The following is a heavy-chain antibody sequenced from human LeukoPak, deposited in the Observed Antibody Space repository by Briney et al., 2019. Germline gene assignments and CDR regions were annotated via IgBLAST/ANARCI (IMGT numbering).Heavy chain of an antibody. CDR3: AIDISRVGWLQSPYYYYYGMDV. D-gene: IGHD5-24*01. CDR1: GFTFDDYG. J-gene: IGHJ6*02. CDR2: INWNGGST. V-gene: IGHV3-20*01. Sequence: PGGSLRLSCAASGFTFDDYGMSWVRQAPGKGLEWVSGINWNGGSTGYADSVKGRFTISRDNAKNSLYLQMNSLRAEDTALYHCAIDISRVGWLQSPYYYYYGMDVWGQGTTVTVSS.